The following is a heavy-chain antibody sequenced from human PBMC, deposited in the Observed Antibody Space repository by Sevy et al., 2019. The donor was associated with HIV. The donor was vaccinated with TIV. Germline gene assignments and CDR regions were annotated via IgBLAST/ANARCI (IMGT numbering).Heavy chain of an antibody. CDR1: GFTVSSNY. D-gene: IGHD3-10*01. CDR3: ARDTHRYYGSGTDAFDI. V-gene: IGHV3-53*01. J-gene: IGHJ3*02. CDR2: IYSGGST. Sequence: GGSLRLSCAASGFTVSSNYMSWVRQAPGKGLEWVSVIYSGGSTYYADSVKDQFRISSDNSKNTLSLQMNSLRAEDTAVYYCARDTHRYYGSGTDAFDIWGQGTMVTVSS.